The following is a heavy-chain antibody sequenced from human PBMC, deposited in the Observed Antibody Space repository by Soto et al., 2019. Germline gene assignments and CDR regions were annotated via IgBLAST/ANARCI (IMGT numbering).Heavy chain of an antibody. D-gene: IGHD1-26*01. Sequence: GGSLRLSCAASGFTFSSYAMSWVRQAPGKGLEWVSAISGSGGSTYYADSVKGRFTISRDNSKNTLYLQMNSLRAEDTAVYYCAKDAASRLSGSHYYYGMDVWGQGTTVTVSS. V-gene: IGHV3-23*01. J-gene: IGHJ6*02. CDR2: ISGSGGST. CDR3: AKDAASRLSGSHYYYGMDV. CDR1: GFTFSSYA.